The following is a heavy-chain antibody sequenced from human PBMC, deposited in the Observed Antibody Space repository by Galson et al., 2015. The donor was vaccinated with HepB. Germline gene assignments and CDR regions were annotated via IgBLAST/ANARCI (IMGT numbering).Heavy chain of an antibody. CDR3: ARSYCSSTSCYPFDY. D-gene: IGHD2-2*01. Sequence: LVKVSCKASGYTFTSYYMHWVRQAPGQGLEWMGIINPSGGSTSYAQKFQGRVTMTTDTSTSTAYMELRSLRSDDTAVYYCARSYCSSTSCYPFDYWGQGTLVTVSS. CDR2: INPSGGST. V-gene: IGHV1-46*01. J-gene: IGHJ4*02. CDR1: GYTFTSYY.